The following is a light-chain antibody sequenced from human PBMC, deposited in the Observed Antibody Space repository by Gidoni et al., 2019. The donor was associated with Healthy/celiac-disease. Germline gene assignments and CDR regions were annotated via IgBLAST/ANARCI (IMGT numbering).Light chain of an antibody. J-gene: IGKJ5*01. CDR3: QQSYSTPIT. Sequence: DIQMTQSPSSLSASVGDRVTIACRASQRISSYLNWYQQKPGKAPKLLIFAASSLQSGVPSRFSGSGSGTDFTLTISSLQPEDFPTYYCQQSYSTPITFGQGTRLEIK. CDR1: QRISSY. CDR2: AAS. V-gene: IGKV1-39*01.